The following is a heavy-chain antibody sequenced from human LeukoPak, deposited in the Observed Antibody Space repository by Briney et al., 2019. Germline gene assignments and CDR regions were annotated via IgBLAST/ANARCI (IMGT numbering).Heavy chain of an antibody. CDR2: INGDGSNV. CDR1: GFVFSDYY. D-gene: IGHD1-7*01. V-gene: IGHV3-74*01. J-gene: IGHJ6*03. Sequence: GGPLRLSCAASGFVFSDYYMHWVRQAPGKGLVWVSHINGDGSNVNYADSVKGRFTISRDNSNSTLFLQMNNLSAEDTAVYYCARTGTTSYIYYYYMDVWGKGTTVTVSS. CDR3: ARTGTTSYIYYYYMDV.